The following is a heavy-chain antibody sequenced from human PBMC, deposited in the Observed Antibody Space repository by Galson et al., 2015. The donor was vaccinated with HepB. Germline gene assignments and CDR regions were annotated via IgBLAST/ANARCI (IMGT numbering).Heavy chain of an antibody. CDR3: ARSPGYCTTSTCYDCFFDY. CDR1: GFTFSDYR. J-gene: IGHJ4*02. CDR2: ISSGGGYI. D-gene: IGHD2-2*01. Sequence: SLRLSCAASGFTFSDYRMNWVRPAPGKGLEWVSSISSGGGYIYYADSVKGRFTISRDNAKDSLLLQINSLRAEDAAVYFCARSPGYCTTSTCYDCFFDYWGQGTLLTVSS. V-gene: IGHV3-21*01.